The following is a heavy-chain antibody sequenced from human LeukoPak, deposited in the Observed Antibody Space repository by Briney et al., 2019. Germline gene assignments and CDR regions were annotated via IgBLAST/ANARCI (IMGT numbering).Heavy chain of an antibody. CDR1: GFTFSNTW. V-gene: IGHV3-53*04. CDR3: ARLITMVRGVIINNWFDP. J-gene: IGHJ5*02. D-gene: IGHD3-10*01. CDR2: IYSGGST. Sequence: GGSLRLSCAASGFTFSNTWMNWVRQAPGKGLEWVSVIYSGGSTYYADSVKGRFTISRHNSKNTLYLQMNSLRAEDTAVYYCARLITMVRGVIINNWFDPWGQGTLVTVSS.